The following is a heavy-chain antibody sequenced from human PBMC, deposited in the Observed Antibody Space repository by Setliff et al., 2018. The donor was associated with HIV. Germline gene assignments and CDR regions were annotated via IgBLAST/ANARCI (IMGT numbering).Heavy chain of an antibody. CDR2: ISSSSSPI. V-gene: IGHV3-48*01. CDR3: AKASPQAFYYMDV. Sequence: GGSLRLSCAASRFTFSSYTMNWVRQAPGKGLELVSYISSSSSPIFYADSVKGRFTISRDNGKNLLYLQMNSLRAEDTAIYYCAKASPQAFYYMDVWGKGTTVTVSS. J-gene: IGHJ6*03. CDR1: RFTFSSYT.